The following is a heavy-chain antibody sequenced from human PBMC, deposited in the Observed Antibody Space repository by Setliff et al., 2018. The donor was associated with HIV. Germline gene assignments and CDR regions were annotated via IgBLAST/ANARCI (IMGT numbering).Heavy chain of an antibody. Sequence: SVKVSCKASGGIGTYAISWVRQAPGQGLEWMGGSIPSYSVETQKFRDRVSIYVDQSRRTAYMELRNLRFDDTALYFCARGGRWWGPNNPSPHFYHMDLWGSGTSVTVSS. CDR3: ARGGRWWGPNNPSPHFYHMDL. CDR1: GGIGTYA. V-gene: IGHV1-69*10. D-gene: IGHD2-15*01. CDR2: SIPSYSVE. J-gene: IGHJ6*04.